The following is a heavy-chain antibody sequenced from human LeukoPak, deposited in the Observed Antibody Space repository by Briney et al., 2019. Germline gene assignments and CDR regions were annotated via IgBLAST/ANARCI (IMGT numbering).Heavy chain of an antibody. CDR1: GYSFTSYW. Sequence: GEPLQISCQGSGYSFTSYWISWVRQVPGKGLEWMGIIYPGDSDTRYSPSFQGQVIISADKSISTAYLQWSSLKASDTAMYYCARHHPLDGSGSYRTWGQGTLVTVSS. V-gene: IGHV5-51*01. D-gene: IGHD3-10*01. CDR3: ARHHPLDGSGSYRT. CDR2: IYPGDSDT. J-gene: IGHJ5*02.